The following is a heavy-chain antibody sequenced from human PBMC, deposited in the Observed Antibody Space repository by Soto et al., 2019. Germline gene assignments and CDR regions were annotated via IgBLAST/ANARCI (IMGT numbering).Heavy chain of an antibody. D-gene: IGHD3-10*01. J-gene: IGHJ5*02. CDR3: ARVRAYGSGSYLRWFDP. CDR2: IYYSGST. CDR1: GGSISSGDYY. Sequence: SETLSLTCTVSGGSISSGDYYWSWIRQPPGKGLEWIGYIYYSGSTNYNPSLKSRVTISVDTSKNQFSLKLSSVTAADTAVYYCARVRAYGSGSYLRWFDPWGQGTLVTVSS. V-gene: IGHV4-30-4*01.